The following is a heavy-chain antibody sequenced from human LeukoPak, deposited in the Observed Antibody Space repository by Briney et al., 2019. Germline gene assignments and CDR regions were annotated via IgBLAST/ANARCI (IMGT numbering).Heavy chain of an antibody. CDR1: GYTFTGYY. CDR2: INPNSGGT. D-gene: IGHD3-10*01. CDR3: AREDTRVRGVIITANGDFDY. V-gene: IGHV1-2*06. J-gene: IGHJ4*02. Sequence: ASVKVSCKASGYTFTGYYMHWVRQAPGQGLEWMGRINPNSGGTNYAQKFQGRVTMTRDTSISTAYMELSRLRSDDPAVYYCAREDTRVRGVIITANGDFDYWGQGTLVTISS.